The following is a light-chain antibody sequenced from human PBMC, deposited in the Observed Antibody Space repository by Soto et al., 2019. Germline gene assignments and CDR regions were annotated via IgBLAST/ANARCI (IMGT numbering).Light chain of an antibody. J-gene: IGLJ1*01. CDR1: SSDIGGYNF. V-gene: IGLV2-14*01. CDR2: EVT. Sequence: QSALTQPASVSGSPGQSITISCTGTSSDIGGYNFVSWYQHHPGEAPKLMVFEVTKRPTGISNHFSGSKSGSTASLTISGLQPDDEADYFCCSYANSNPYVFGTGTKLTVL. CDR3: CSYANSNPYV.